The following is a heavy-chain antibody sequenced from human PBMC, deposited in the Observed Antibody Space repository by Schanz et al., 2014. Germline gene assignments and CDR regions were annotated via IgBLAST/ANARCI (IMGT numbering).Heavy chain of an antibody. CDR3: GRDYSGGALDY. D-gene: IGHD6-19*01. J-gene: IGHJ4*02. CDR1: GFSISFHW. V-gene: IGHV3-30*03. Sequence: VQLVESGGGLVQPGGSLRLSCAASGFSISFHWMSWVRQAPGKGPEWVTIISHDGSIQYGADSVKGRFTLSRDNSKNTMDLQMNSLRPEDTAVYYCGRDYSGGALDYWGQGTLVTVSS. CDR2: ISHDGSIQ.